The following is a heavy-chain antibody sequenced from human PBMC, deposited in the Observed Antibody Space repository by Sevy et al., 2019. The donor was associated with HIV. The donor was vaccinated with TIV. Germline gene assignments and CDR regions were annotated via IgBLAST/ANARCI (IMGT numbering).Heavy chain of an antibody. CDR2: ISNSGTTI. J-gene: IGHJ4*02. CDR3: AKAKTVAAGFDY. Sequence: GGSLRLSCAASGFTFSSYEMNWVRQAPGKGLEWVSYISNSGTTISYSDSVKGRFTISRDNARNSLYLQMNSLRAEDTAVYYCAKAKTVAAGFDYWGQGTLVTVSS. CDR1: GFTFSSYE. V-gene: IGHV3-48*03. D-gene: IGHD2-15*01.